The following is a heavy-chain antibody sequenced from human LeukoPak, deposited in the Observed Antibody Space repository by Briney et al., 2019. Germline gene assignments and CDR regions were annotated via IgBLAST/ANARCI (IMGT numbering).Heavy chain of an antibody. CDR1: GFTFSSYS. CDR3: ARWSGSXYEAYXXGMDV. V-gene: IGHV3-21*01. D-gene: IGHD1-26*01. J-gene: IGHJ6*02. CDR2: ISSSSSYI. Sequence: GGSLRLSCAASGFTFSSYSMNWVRQAPGKGLEWVSSISSSSSYIYYADSVKGRFTISRDNAKNSLYLQMNSLRAEDTAVYYCARWSGSXYEAYXXGMDVWGQGTXVTVSS.